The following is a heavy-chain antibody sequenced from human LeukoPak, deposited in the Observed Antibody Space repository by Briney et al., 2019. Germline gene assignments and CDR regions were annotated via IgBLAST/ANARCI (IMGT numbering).Heavy chain of an antibody. CDR2: IYYSGST. J-gene: IGHJ4*02. V-gene: IGHV4-39*01. CDR3: ARLLERWLLPSRVDY. CDR1: GGSISSSSYY. D-gene: IGHD1-1*01. Sequence: PSETLSLTCTVSGGSISSSSYYWGWIRQPPGKGLEWIGSIYYSGSTYYNLSLKSRVTISVDTSKNQFSLKLSSVTAADTAVYYCARLLERWLLPSRVDYWGQGTLVTVSS.